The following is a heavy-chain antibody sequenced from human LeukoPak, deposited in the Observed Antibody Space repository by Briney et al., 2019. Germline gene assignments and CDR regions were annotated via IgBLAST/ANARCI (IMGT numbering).Heavy chain of an antibody. CDR1: GGTFNSYP. D-gene: IGHD3-22*01. CDR3: AQPGKTMSDAFDI. V-gene: IGHV1-69*13. Sequence: SVKVSCKASGGTFNSYPISWVRQAPGQGLEWLGGIIPIFGTANYAQKFQGRVTITADESTSTAYMELSSLRSEDTAVYYCAQPGKTMSDAFDIWGQGTMVTVSS. CDR2: IIPIFGTA. J-gene: IGHJ3*02.